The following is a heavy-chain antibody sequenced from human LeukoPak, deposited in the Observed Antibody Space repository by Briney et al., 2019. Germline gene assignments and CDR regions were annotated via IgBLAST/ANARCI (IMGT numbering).Heavy chain of an antibody. CDR3: AKHGYYYDSSGYTFDY. D-gene: IGHD3-22*01. V-gene: IGHV3-23*01. J-gene: IGHJ4*02. Sequence: GGSLRLSCAASGFTFSSYAMSWVRQAPGKGLEWVSAISGSGGSTYYADSVKGRFTTSRDNSKNTLYLQMNSLRAEDTAVYYCAKHGYYYDSSGYTFDYWGQGTLVTVSS. CDR1: GFTFSSYA. CDR2: ISGSGGST.